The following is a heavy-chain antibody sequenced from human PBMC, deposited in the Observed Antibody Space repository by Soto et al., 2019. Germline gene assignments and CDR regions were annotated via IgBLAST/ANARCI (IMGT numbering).Heavy chain of an antibody. CDR2: IWYDGSNK. CDR3: ARDCYYDSSGYCLDY. Sequence: QVQLVESGGGVVQPGRSLRLSCAASGFTFSSYGMHWVRQAPGKGLEWVAVIWYDGSNKYYADSVKGRFTISRDNSKNTLYLQMHSLRAEDTAVYYCARDCYYDSSGYCLDYWGQGTLVTVSS. V-gene: IGHV3-33*01. D-gene: IGHD3-22*01. J-gene: IGHJ4*02. CDR1: GFTFSSYG.